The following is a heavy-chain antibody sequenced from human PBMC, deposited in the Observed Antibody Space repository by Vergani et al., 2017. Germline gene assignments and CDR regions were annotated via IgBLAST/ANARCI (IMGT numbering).Heavy chain of an antibody. J-gene: IGHJ6*02. CDR3: AREFRVRGVIKGYYYGMDV. Sequence: QVQLQESGPGLVKPSETLSLTCTVSGGSISSYYWSWIRQPPGKGLEWIGYIYYSGSTNYNPSLKSRVTISVDTSKNQFSLKLSSVTAADTAVYYCAREFRVRGVIKGYYYGMDVWGQGTTVTVSS. CDR1: GGSISSYY. V-gene: IGHV4-59*01. D-gene: IGHD3-10*01. CDR2: IYYSGST.